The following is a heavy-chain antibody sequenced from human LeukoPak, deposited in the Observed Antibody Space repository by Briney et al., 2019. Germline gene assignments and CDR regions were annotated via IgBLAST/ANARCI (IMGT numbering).Heavy chain of an antibody. Sequence: GGSLRLSCAASGFTFSSYEMNWVRQAPGKGLEWVSYISGSGDTIDHADSVKGRFTVSRDNAKNSLYLQMHSFRAEDTAVYYCAREGTGGWELDLWGRGPLVTASS. V-gene: IGHV3-48*03. CDR3: AREGTGGWELDL. CDR1: GFTFSSYE. D-gene: IGHD1-1*01. J-gene: IGHJ4*02. CDR2: ISGSGDTI.